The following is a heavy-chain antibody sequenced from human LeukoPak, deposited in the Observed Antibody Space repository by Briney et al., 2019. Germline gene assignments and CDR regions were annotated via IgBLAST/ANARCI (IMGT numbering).Heavy chain of an antibody. Sequence: SQTLSLTCAISGDSVSSNSAAWNWIRQSPSRGLEWLGRTYYRSKWYNDYAVSVKSRITINPDTSKNQFSLQLNSVTAADTAVFYCARSFFGAIQPIPFDYWGQGTLVTVSS. V-gene: IGHV6-1*01. J-gene: IGHJ4*02. CDR1: GDSVSSNSAA. D-gene: IGHD3-3*02. CDR2: TYYRSKWYN. CDR3: ARSFFGAIQPIPFDY.